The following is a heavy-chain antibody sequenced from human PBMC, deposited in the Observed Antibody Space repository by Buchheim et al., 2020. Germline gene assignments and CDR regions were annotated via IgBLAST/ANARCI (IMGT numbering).Heavy chain of an antibody. CDR2: IKQDGSEK. V-gene: IGHV3-7*01. Sequence: EVQLVESGGGLVQPGGSLRLSCAASGFTFSSYWMSWVRQAPGKGLEWVANIKQDGSEKYYVDSVKGRFTISRDNAKNSLYLQMNSLRAEDTDVYYCARETGIAEEYWYFDLWGRGTL. D-gene: IGHD6-13*01. CDR3: ARETGIAEEYWYFDL. CDR1: GFTFSSYW. J-gene: IGHJ2*01.